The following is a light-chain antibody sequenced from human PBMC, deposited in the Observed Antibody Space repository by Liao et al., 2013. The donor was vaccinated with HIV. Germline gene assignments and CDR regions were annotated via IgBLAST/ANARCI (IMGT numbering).Light chain of an antibody. CDR1: NIGDKN. J-gene: IGLJ3*02. CDR2: HDT. Sequence: SYALSQPPSLSVAPGQTATITCGGNNIGDKNVHWYQQKPGQAPVLVISHDTDRPSGIPARFSASNSGNTATLTISRVEAGDEADYYCQVWDTSSAHQVFGGGTKLTVL. V-gene: IGLV3-21*04. CDR3: QVWDTSSAHQV.